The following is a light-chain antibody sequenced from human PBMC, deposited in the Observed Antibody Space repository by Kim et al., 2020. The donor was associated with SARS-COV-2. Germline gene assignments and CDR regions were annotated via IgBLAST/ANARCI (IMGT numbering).Light chain of an antibody. V-gene: IGLV3-1*01. CDR3: QAWDNRVTLV. CDR2: EDT. CDR1: RVGDKY. Sequence: VSPREKASITCSGDRVGDKYVCWYRQKPGQSPVLVMYEDTKRPAGIPERFSGSKSGSTATLTISGAQAMDEADYYCQAWDNRVTLVFGGGTKVTVL. J-gene: IGLJ2*01.